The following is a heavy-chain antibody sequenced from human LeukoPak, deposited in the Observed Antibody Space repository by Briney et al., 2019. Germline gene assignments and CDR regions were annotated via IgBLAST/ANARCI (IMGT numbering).Heavy chain of an antibody. Sequence: PGRSLRLLCAASGFTFSSYAMHWVRQAPGKGLEWVAVISYDGSNKHYADSVKGRFTISRDNSKNTLHLQMNSLRAEDTAVYYCARDSVVRAFDIWGQGTMVTVSS. CDR2: ISYDGSNK. J-gene: IGHJ3*02. D-gene: IGHD4-23*01. V-gene: IGHV3-30*04. CDR1: GFTFSSYA. CDR3: ARDSVVRAFDI.